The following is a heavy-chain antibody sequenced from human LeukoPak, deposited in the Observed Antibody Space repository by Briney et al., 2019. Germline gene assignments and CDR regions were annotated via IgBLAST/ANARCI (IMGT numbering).Heavy chain of an antibody. V-gene: IGHV3-23*01. CDR2: ISGSGGST. D-gene: IGHD3-3*01. J-gene: IGHJ4*02. CDR3: ARTNYDFWSGYSKADFDY. Sequence: GESLRLSCAASGFTFSSFAMSWVRQAPGKGLDWVSVISGSGGSTYYADSVKGRFSISRDNSKNTLNLQMNSLSAEDTAVYYCARTNYDFWSGYSKADFDYWGQGILVTVSS. CDR1: GFTFSSFA.